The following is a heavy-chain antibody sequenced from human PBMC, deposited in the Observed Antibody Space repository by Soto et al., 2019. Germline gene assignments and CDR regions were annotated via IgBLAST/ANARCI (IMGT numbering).Heavy chain of an antibody. Sequence: EVQLVESGGGLVKPGRSLRLSCTASGFTFGDYAMSWFRQAPGKGLEWVGFIRSKAYGGTTEYAASVKGRFTISRDDSKSIXXXQMTXLXXXXXXXXXXXXVVYALEWLLSMFDPWGQGTLVTVSS. D-gene: IGHD3-3*01. CDR3: XXVVYALEWLLSMFDP. V-gene: IGHV3-49*05. CDR1: GFTFGDYA. CDR2: IRSKAYGGTT. J-gene: IGHJ5*02.